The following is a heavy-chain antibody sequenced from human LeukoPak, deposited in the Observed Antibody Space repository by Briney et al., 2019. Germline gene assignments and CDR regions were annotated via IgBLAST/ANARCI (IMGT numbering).Heavy chain of an antibody. CDR2: ISGSGGRT. CDR3: ARDAAAGGAIFDY. V-gene: IGHV3-23*01. Sequence: PGGSLRLSCAASGFTFSSYAMSRVRQAPGKGLEWVSSISGSGGRTHYADSVKGRFTISRDTTSRDKAKNTLYLQMNSLSPEDTAVYYCARDAAAGGAIFDYWGQGTLVSVSS. CDR1: GFTFSSYA. J-gene: IGHJ4*02. D-gene: IGHD6-13*01.